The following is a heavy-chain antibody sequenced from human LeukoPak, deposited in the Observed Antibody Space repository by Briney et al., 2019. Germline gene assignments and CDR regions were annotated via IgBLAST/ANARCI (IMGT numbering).Heavy chain of an antibody. CDR2: IKQDGSEK. CDR1: GFTFSSYW. J-gene: IGHJ4*02. CDR3: ARTRALYSSGWYGLFDY. Sequence: GGSLRLSCAASGFTFSSYWMSWVRQTPGKGLERVANIKQDGSEKYYVDSVKGRFTISRDNAKNSLYLQMNSLRAEDAAVYYCARTRALYSSGWYGLFDYWGQGTLVTVSS. D-gene: IGHD6-19*01. V-gene: IGHV3-7*01.